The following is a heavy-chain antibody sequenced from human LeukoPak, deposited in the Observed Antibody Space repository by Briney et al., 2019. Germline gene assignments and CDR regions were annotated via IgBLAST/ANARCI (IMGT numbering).Heavy chain of an antibody. Sequence: SETLSLTCTVSGGSISSYYWSWIRQPPGKGLEWIGYIYSSGSTNYNPSLKSRLTISVDASKNQFSLRLTSVTAADTAVYYCARAYYYGSGSYGLDYWGQGTLVTVSS. CDR3: ARAYYYGSGSYGLDY. CDR2: IYSSGST. CDR1: GGSISSYY. D-gene: IGHD3-10*01. V-gene: IGHV4-59*01. J-gene: IGHJ4*02.